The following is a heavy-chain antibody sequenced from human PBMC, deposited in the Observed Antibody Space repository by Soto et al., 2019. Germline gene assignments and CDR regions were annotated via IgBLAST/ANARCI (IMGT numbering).Heavy chain of an antibody. V-gene: IGHV3-33*01. CDR3: ARDEESRITMVRGVPDY. D-gene: IGHD3-10*01. CDR1: GFTFSSYG. CDR2: IWYDGSNK. J-gene: IGHJ4*02. Sequence: GGSLRLSCAASGFTFSSYGMHWVRQAPGKGLEWVAVIWYDGSNKYYADSVKGRFTISRDNSKNTLYLQMNSLRAEDTAVYYCARDEESRITMVRGVPDYWGQGTLVNVSS.